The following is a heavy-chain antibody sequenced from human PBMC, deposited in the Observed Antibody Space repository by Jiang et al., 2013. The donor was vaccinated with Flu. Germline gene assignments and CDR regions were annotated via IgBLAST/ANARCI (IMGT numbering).Heavy chain of an antibody. J-gene: IGHJ6*02. Sequence: EWMGGIHPYVWLQQTNAQKFQDRVTITADESTSTAYMEMRSLKSDDTAVYYCATEEVGMPTAEPFFTYKHMDLWGQGTTVSVSS. V-gene: IGHV1-69*01. D-gene: IGHD1-26*01. CDR3: ATEEVGMPTAEPFFTYKHMDL. CDR2: IHPYVWLQ.